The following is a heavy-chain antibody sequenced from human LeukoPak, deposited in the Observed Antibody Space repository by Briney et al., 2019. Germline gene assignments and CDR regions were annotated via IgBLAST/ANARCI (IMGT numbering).Heavy chain of an antibody. CDR3: ASSDYYDSSGYPLPFDY. CDR1: GGSISGYY. Sequence: SETLSLTCTVSGGSISGYYWSWIRQPPGKGLEWIGYIYYSGSTNYNPSLKSRVTISVDTSKNQFSLKLSSVTAADTAVYYCASSDYYDSSGYPLPFDYWGQGTLVTVSS. CDR2: IYYSGST. V-gene: IGHV4-59*01. D-gene: IGHD3-22*01. J-gene: IGHJ4*02.